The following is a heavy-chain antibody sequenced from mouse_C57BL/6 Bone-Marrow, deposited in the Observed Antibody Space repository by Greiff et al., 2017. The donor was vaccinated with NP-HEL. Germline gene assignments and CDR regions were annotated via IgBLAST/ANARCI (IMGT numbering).Heavy chain of an antibody. J-gene: IGHJ2*01. D-gene: IGHD1-1*01. CDR1: GYTFTSYW. V-gene: IGHV1-64*01. CDR2: IHPNSGST. Sequence: QVQLQQPGAELVKPGASVKLSCKASGYTFTSYWMHWVKQRPGQGLEWIGMIHPNSGSTNYNEKFKSKATLTVDKSSSTAYMQLSSLTSEDSAVYYCARCGYYGSSPYYFDYWGQGTTLTVSS. CDR3: ARCGYYGSSPYYFDY.